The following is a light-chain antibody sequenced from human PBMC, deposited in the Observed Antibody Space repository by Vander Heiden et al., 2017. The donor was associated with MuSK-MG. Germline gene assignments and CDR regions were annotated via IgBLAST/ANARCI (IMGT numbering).Light chain of an antibody. CDR1: SSDVGSYHL. CDR2: EGS. J-gene: IGLJ1*01. CDR3: CSYAGSSTHGV. Sequence: SALTQPASVSGSPGQSITISCTGTSSDVGSYHLVSWYQQHPGKDTNLMIYEGSKRPSGVSHRFSGSKSGKTASLTISWLQAEDEADYYCCSYAGSSTHGVFGTGTKGTVL. V-gene: IGLV2-23*01.